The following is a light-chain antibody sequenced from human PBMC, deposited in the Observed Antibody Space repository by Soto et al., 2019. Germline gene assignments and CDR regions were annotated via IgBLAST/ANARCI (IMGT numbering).Light chain of an antibody. CDR2: EGT. Sequence: QSALPQPASVSGSPGQSITISCTGTSSDVGNYNLVSWYQQYPDKAPKLIISEGTKRPSGVSDRFSGSKSGNTASLTISGLQAEYEADYYCCSYAGSNTDVFGGGTKLTVL. V-gene: IGLV2-23*01. CDR3: CSYAGSNTDV. J-gene: IGLJ3*02. CDR1: SSDVGNYNL.